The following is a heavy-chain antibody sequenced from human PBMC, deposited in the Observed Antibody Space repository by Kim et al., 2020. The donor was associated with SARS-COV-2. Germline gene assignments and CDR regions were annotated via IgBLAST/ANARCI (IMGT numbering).Heavy chain of an antibody. CDR1: GFTFSSYA. CDR2: ISYDGINE. V-gene: IGHV3-30-3*01. D-gene: IGHD3-22*01. J-gene: IGHJ4*02. Sequence: GGSLRLSCAASGFTFSSYAMHWVRQAPGKGLEWVAAISYDGINEYYADSVKGRFTISRDNSKNTLYLQVNSLRVEDTAVYYCAREGSSGYYSDYWGQGTPVTVSS. CDR3: AREGSSGYYSDY.